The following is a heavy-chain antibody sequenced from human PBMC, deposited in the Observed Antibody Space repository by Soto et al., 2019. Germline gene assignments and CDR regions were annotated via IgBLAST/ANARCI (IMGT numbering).Heavy chain of an antibody. CDR3: ARDKINGILDY. V-gene: IGHV1-18*04. J-gene: IGHJ4*02. CDR2: XSAYTXNP. D-gene: IGHD1-20*01. Sequence: GXSVKVSCKASGYTFSRYYMNWVRQAPGQGLEWMGWXSAYTXNPNYEQKLQXXVTMTKDXXESKDYMEMSSLRSEDPAVYYCARDKINGILDYCGQGTPVTASS. CDR1: GYTFSRYY.